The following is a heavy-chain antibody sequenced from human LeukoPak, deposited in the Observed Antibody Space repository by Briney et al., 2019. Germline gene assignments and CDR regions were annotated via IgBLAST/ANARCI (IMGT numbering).Heavy chain of an antibody. Sequence: ASVKVSCTASGYTFTSYEINWVRQATGHGLEWMGWMNPDSGDTAYAQKFQSRITMTRSTSITTAYMELSSLRSEDTAVYYCARGLGSYDSSELTWPMISFWGQGTQVTVSS. CDR1: GYTFTSYE. V-gene: IGHV1-8*01. D-gene: IGHD3-22*01. CDR3: ARGLGSYDSSELTWPMISF. J-gene: IGHJ4*02. CDR2: MNPDSGDT.